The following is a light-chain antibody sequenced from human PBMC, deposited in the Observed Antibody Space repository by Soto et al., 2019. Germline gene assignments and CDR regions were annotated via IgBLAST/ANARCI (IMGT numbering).Light chain of an antibody. V-gene: IGKV4-1*01. Sequence: DIVMTQSPDSLAVSLGEKATINCKSSQSFLYSSNNKNYLAWYQQKPGQPPKXLIYWASTRESGVPDRLSGSGSGTDFPLTISSMKAEDVAVYYCQQYYSTLTFGGGTKVDIK. CDR2: WAS. J-gene: IGKJ4*01. CDR3: QQYYSTLT. CDR1: QSFLYSSNNKNY.